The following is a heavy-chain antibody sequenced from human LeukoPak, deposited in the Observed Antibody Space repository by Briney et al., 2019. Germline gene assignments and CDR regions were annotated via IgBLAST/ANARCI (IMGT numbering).Heavy chain of an antibody. CDR3: ARGRFDDILTGYLNPFDY. D-gene: IGHD3-9*01. Sequence: SETLSLTSTVSGGSISSYYWSWIRQPPGKGLEWIGEINHSGSTNYNPSLKSRVTISVDTSKNQFSLKLSSVTAADTAVYYCARGRFDDILTGYLNPFDYWGQGTLVTVSS. CDR1: GGSISSYY. V-gene: IGHV4-34*01. J-gene: IGHJ4*02. CDR2: INHSGST.